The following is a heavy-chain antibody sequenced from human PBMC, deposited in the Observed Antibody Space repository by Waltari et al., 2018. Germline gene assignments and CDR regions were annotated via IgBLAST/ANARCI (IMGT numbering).Heavy chain of an antibody. CDR2: IYHSGST. CDR3: ARRGGGMNAFDI. D-gene: IGHD3-16*01. V-gene: IGHV4-38-2*01. J-gene: IGHJ3*02. CDR1: GYPISRGYY. Sequence: QVQLQESGPGLVKPSETLSLTCAVSGYPISRGYYWGWIRQPPGKGLEWIGSIYHSGSTYYNPSLKSRVTISVDTSKNQFSLKLSSVTAADTAVYYCARRGGGMNAFDIWGQGTMVTVSS.